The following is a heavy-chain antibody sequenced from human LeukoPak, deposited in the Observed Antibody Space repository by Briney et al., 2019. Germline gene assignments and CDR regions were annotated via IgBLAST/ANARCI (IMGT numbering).Heavy chain of an antibody. D-gene: IGHD2-15*01. CDR2: IIPIFGTA. J-gene: IGHJ4*02. CDR3: ARGVGGSQYFDY. CDR1: GGTFSSYT. Sequence: SVKVSCKASGGTFSSYTISWVRQAPGQGLEWMGRIIPIFGTANYAQKFQGRVTITTDESTSTAYMELSSLRSEDTAVYYCARGVGGSQYFDYWGQGTLVTVSS. V-gene: IGHV1-69*05.